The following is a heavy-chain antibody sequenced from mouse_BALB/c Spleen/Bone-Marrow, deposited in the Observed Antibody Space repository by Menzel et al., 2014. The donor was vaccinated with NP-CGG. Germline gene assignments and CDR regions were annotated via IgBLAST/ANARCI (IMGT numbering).Heavy chain of an antibody. Sequence: VKLMESGPGLVAPSQSLSITCTVSGFSLSRYSVHWVRQPPGKGLEWLGMIWGGGSTDYNSALKSRLSISKDNSKSQVFLKMNSLQSDDIAMYYCARKDYVEAWFAYWGQGTLVTVSA. CDR1: GFSLSRYS. J-gene: IGHJ3*01. D-gene: IGHD2-4*01. V-gene: IGHV2-6-4*01. CDR3: ARKDYVEAWFAY. CDR2: IWGGGST.